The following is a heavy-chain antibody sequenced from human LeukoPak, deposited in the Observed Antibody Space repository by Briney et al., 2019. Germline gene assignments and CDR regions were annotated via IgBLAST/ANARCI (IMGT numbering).Heavy chain of an antibody. Sequence: GGSLRLSCAASGVTFSSYARHWVRQAPDKGLEWVAVISYGGSNKYYADSVRGVFTLSREHSKNPLYLKMNRLRAEDPAVYYCAREFGHPGGYRYQDYWGQGPLVRVSS. J-gene: IGHJ4*02. CDR2: ISYGGSNK. CDR1: GVTFSSYA. V-gene: IGHV3-30*04. CDR3: AREFGHPGGYRYQDY. D-gene: IGHD5-18*01.